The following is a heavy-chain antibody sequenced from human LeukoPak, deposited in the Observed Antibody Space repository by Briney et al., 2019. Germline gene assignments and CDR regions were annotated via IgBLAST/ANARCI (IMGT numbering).Heavy chain of an antibody. CDR1: GFTFSSYG. CDR3: ARKHLAAAGPFDY. CDR2: ISISGSTI. J-gene: IGHJ4*02. V-gene: IGHV3-48*03. D-gene: IGHD6-13*01. Sequence: PGGSLRLSCAASGFTFSSYGMNWVRQAPGKGLGWVSYISISGSTIYYADSVKGRFTICRDNAKNSLYLQMHSLRAADAAVYYCARKHLAAAGPFDYWGQGTLVTVSS.